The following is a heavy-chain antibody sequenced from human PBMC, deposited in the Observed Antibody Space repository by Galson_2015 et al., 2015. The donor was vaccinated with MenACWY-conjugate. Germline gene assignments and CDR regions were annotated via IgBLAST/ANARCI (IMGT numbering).Heavy chain of an antibody. V-gene: IGHV4-39*07. Sequence: ETLSLTCTVSDGSISSSSYYWGWIRQPPGQGLEWIGSIYYSGSTYYNPSLKSRVTISVDTSTNQLSLKLSSVTAADTAVYYCARDRIAVAGDNFDYWGQGTLVTVSS. D-gene: IGHD6-19*01. CDR2: IYYSGST. CDR1: DGSISSSSYY. J-gene: IGHJ4*02. CDR3: ARDRIAVAGDNFDY.